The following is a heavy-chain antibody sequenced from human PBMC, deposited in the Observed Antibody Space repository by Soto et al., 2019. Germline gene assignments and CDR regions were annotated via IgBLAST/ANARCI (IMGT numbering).Heavy chain of an antibody. J-gene: IGHJ4*02. CDR3: AKEFYYDASGQYYELYFHS. V-gene: IGHV3-23*01. CDR2: ISTRGGRT. Sequence: GGPTIHSCTASGFPISTSRLILVSHSPRQSLDWVSSISTRGGRTYYADSVKGRFSISRDNSANAVYLDMDNLRAEETGIYYCAKEFYYDASGQYYELYFHSWGQRDLVTGSS. CDR1: GFPISTSR. D-gene: IGHD3-22*01.